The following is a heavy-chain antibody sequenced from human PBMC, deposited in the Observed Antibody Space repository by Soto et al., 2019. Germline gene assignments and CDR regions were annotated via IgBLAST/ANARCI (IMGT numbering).Heavy chain of an antibody. Sequence: QVQLVQSGAEVKKPGASVKVSCKASGDTFTDYYIHWVRQAPGQGLEWMGTVNPSGGHTTYAQHFLGRMTMTRDTATSTLYMELTGRTSEDTAVYYCARGGLVVVVTAALDYWGQGTLVTVSS. J-gene: IGHJ4*02. V-gene: IGHV1-46*01. CDR1: GDTFTDYY. CDR3: ARGGLVVVVTAALDY. D-gene: IGHD2-21*02. CDR2: VNPSGGHT.